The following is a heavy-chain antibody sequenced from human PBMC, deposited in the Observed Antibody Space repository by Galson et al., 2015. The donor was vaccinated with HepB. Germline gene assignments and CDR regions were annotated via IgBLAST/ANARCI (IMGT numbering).Heavy chain of an antibody. CDR2: IYSGGST. J-gene: IGHJ4*02. CDR1: GFTVSSNY. D-gene: IGHD3-22*01. V-gene: IGHV3-53*01. CDR3: ARVWSRTYYYDSSGYGSLDY. Sequence: SLRLSCAASGFTVSSNYMSWVRQAPGKGLEWVSVIYSGGSTYYADSMKGRFTISRDNSKNTLYLQMNSLRAEDTAVYYCARVWSRTYYYDSSGYGSLDYWGQGTLVTVSS.